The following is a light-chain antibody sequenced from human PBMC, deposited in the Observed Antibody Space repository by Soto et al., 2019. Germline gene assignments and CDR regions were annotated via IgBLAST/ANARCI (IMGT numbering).Light chain of an antibody. CDR3: AAWDDRLRGRV. V-gene: IGLV1-47*02. CDR2: STD. J-gene: IGLJ2*01. CDR1: SSNIEKNY. Sequence: QSALTQPPSASGTPGQRVTISCSGGSSNIEKNYVYWYQQLPGVAPKLLIYSTDLRPSGVPDRFSGSKSGTSASLAISGLRSEDEADYYCAAWDDRLRGRVFGGGTKLTVL.